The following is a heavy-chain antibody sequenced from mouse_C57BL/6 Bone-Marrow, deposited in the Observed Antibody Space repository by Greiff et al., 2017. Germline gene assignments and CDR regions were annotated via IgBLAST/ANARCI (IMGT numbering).Heavy chain of an antibody. D-gene: IGHD1-1*01. CDR1: GYTFTSYW. J-gene: IGHJ1*03. CDR2: IHPNSGST. Sequence: QVQLQQPGAELVKPGASVKLSCKASGYTFTSYWMHWVKQRPGQGLEWIGMIHPNSGSTNYNEKFKSKATLTVDKSSSTAYMQLSSLTSEDSAVYYCARPYGSSSSWYFDVWGTGTTVTVSS. V-gene: IGHV1-64*01. CDR3: ARPYGSSSSWYFDV.